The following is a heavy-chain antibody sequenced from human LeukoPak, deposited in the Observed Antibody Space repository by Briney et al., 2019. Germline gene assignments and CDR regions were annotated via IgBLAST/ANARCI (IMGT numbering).Heavy chain of an antibody. J-gene: IGHJ3*01. Sequence: GGSLRLSCAASGFTVSNKYMTWVRQAPGKGLEWVSLIYSDGRTYYADSVKGRFTISRDNSRSMVDLQMNSLRVEDTGIYYCARDEIPSGTWGQGTMVIVSS. CDR2: IYSDGRT. CDR1: GFTVSNKY. CDR3: ARDEIPSGT. V-gene: IGHV3-53*01. D-gene: IGHD6-25*01.